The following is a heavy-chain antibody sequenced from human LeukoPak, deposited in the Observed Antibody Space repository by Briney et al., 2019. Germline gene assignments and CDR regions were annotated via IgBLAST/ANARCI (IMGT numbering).Heavy chain of an antibody. J-gene: IGHJ4*02. CDR1: GFTFNTYG. CDR2: ISASGGST. V-gene: IGHV3-23*01. CDR3: TKFSLRGTYSFDH. D-gene: IGHD1-26*01. Sequence: GGSLRLSCAASGFTFNTYGMSWVRQAPGKGLEWVSVISASGGSTYYAHSVKGRFPISRDNSKNTLYLQINSLRVEDTAVYYCTKFSLRGTYSFDHWGQGTLVTVSS.